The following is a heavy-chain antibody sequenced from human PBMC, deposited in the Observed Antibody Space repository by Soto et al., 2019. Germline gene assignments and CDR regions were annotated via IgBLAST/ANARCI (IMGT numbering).Heavy chain of an antibody. V-gene: IGHV3-21*06. CDR3: ARYGYYYHSSAYSGY. CDR1: GCNFIPGS. CDR2: ISSSATYI. D-gene: IGHD3-22*01. Sequence: GGSLILFWAASGCNFIPGSLNWVRQAPGKGLEWVSSISSSATYIDYADSVKGRFTISRDNAKSSLYLQMNSLRAEDTGVYYCARYGYYYHSSAYSGYWGQGT. J-gene: IGHJ4*02.